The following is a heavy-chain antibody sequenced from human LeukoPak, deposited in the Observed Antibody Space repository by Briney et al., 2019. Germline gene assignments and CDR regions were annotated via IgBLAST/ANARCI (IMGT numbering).Heavy chain of an antibody. CDR1: GFTFGDYA. Sequence: GGSLRLSCAASGFTFGDYAIHWVRQPPGKGLEWVSLISENGGRTYYADSVKGRFTIAGDNRKNSLYLQMDSLRTEDSALYYCAKDLTQLVLAFDIWGQGTMVIVSS. D-gene: IGHD6-13*01. CDR2: ISENGGRT. J-gene: IGHJ3*02. V-gene: IGHV3-43*02. CDR3: AKDLTQLVLAFDI.